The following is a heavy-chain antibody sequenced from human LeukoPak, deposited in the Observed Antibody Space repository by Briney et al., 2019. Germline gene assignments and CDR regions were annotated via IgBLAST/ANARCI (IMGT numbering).Heavy chain of an antibody. CDR1: GFTFSSYS. D-gene: IGHD2-15*01. V-gene: IGHV3-48*02. CDR2: ITASGTAM. CDR3: ARGSGGYQYLMDV. Sequence: GGSLRLSCAASGFTFSSYSMNWVRQAPGKGLEWVSHITASGTAMFYADSVKGRFTISRDNAKNSLYLQMNSLRDEDTAVYYCARGSGGYQYLMDVWGQGATVIVSS. J-gene: IGHJ6*02.